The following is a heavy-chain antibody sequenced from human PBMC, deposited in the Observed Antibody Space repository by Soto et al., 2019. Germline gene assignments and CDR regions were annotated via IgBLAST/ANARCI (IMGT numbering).Heavy chain of an antibody. D-gene: IGHD3-22*01. CDR3: ARQPYDSSGYYYGT. Sequence: QLRLQESGPGLVKPSETLSLTCTVSGGSSSSSSYYWGWIRQPPGKGLEWIGSMYYSGNTYYNPSLKSRVPVCVDTSKNHFSLRRSSVTAADTAMYYCARQPYDSSGYYYGTWGQGTLVTVSS. V-gene: IGHV4-39*01. CDR1: GGSSSSSSYY. J-gene: IGHJ5*02. CDR2: MYYSGNT.